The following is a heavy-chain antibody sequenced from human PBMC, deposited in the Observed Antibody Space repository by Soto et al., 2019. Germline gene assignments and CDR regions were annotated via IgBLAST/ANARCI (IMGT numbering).Heavy chain of an antibody. Sequence: QVQLQESGPGLVKPSQTLSLTCTVSGGSISSGDYYWSWIRQPPGKGLEWIGYIYYSGSTYYNPSLNSRVNMSVHTSRNHRSLKLTSVTAADPAGYYCARSTQDYYDGMDVWGQGTTVTVSS. CDR3: ARSTQDYYDGMDV. J-gene: IGHJ6*02. CDR1: GGSISSGDYY. V-gene: IGHV4-30-4*01. CDR2: IYYSGST.